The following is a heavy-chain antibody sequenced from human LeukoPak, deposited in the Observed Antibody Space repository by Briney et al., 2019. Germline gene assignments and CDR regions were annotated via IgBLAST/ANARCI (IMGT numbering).Heavy chain of an antibody. CDR3: ARDGWGGVVIIID. CDR1: GFTFSSYW. Sequence: GGSLRLSCAASGFTFSSYWMSWVRQAPGKGLEWVANIKQDGSEKYYVDSVKGRFTISRDNAKNSLYLQMNSLRAEDTAVYYCARDGWGGVVIIIDWGQGTLVTVSS. CDR2: IKQDGSEK. V-gene: IGHV3-7*01. J-gene: IGHJ4*02. D-gene: IGHD3-3*01.